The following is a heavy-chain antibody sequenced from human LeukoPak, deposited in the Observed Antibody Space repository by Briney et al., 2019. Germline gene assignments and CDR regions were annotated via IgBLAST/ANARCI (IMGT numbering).Heavy chain of an antibody. Sequence: SETLSLTCTVSGGSISSYYWSWIRQPPGKGLEWIGYIYYSGSTNYNPSLKSRVTVSVDTSKNQFSLKLSSVTAADTAVYYCARDRLGGTAQDYWGQGTLVTVSS. D-gene: IGHD3-16*01. CDR1: GGSISSYY. CDR3: ARDRLGGTAQDY. J-gene: IGHJ4*02. CDR2: IYYSGST. V-gene: IGHV4-59*01.